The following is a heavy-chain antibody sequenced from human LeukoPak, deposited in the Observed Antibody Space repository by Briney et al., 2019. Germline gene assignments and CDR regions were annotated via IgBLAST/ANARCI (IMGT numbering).Heavy chain of an antibody. CDR2: ISAGNGKT. V-gene: IGHV1-3*01. Sequence: GASVKVSCKASGYTFTYYAIHWVRQAPGQTLEWLGWISAGNGKTKYSQSVQDRVTITRDTSATTAYMELTSLTSEDTAVYYCARDQGYQLLWYWGQGTLVTVSS. D-gene: IGHD2-2*01. J-gene: IGHJ4*02. CDR3: ARDQGYQLLWY. CDR1: GYTFTYYA.